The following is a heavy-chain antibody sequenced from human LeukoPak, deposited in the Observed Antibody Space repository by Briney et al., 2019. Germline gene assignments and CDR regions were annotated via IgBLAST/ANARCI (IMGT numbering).Heavy chain of an antibody. V-gene: IGHV3-74*01. CDR2: INSDGSST. Sequence: GGSLRLSCAASGFTFSSYWMHWVRQAPGKGLVWVSRINSDGSSTSYADSVKGRFTISRDNAKNTLYLQMNSLRAEDTAVYYCAKVYYYDSSGYYPLTVFDYWGQGTLVTVSS. CDR3: AKVYYYDSSGYYPLTVFDY. D-gene: IGHD3-22*01. CDR1: GFTFSSYW. J-gene: IGHJ4*02.